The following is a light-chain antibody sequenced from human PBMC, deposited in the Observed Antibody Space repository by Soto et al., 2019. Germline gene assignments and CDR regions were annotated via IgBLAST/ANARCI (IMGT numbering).Light chain of an antibody. V-gene: IGKV1-5*03. CDR2: QAS. J-gene: IGKJ4*02. CDR3: QQSSRYRT. CDR1: QSISKW. Sequence: EILVTQDPTTLSATVGDRVTITCRASQSISKWLVWYQQKPGKAPKLLIYQASSVESGVPSRFSGSGSGTEFTLTISILQPDDSAYYFGQQSSRYRTFGRRTKVDIK.